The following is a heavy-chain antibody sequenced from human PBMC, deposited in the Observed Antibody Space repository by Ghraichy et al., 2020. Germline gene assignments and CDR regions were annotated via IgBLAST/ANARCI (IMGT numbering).Heavy chain of an antibody. Sequence: GGSLRLSCEASEFTFSRYNMNWVRQAPGKGLEWVSYISKTTDSFYYADSVKGRFTISRDNGKKSLFLQMNSLRVEDTAVYYCARDAFDDGDYGQFDPWGQGTLVTVSS. V-gene: IGHV3-48*01. CDR1: EFTFSRYN. CDR2: ISKTTDSF. CDR3: ARDAFDDGDYGQFDP. J-gene: IGHJ5*02. D-gene: IGHD4-17*01.